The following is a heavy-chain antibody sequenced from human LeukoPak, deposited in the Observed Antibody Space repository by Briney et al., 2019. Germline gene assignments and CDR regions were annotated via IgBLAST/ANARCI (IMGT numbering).Heavy chain of an antibody. V-gene: IGHV3-66*01. J-gene: IGHJ4*02. CDR3: AREYSSSPYYFGY. D-gene: IGHD6-6*01. CDR1: GFTVSSNY. Sequence: GGSLRLSCAASGFTVSSNYMNWVRQAPGKGLEWVSVIYSGGSTYYADSVKGRFTISRDNSKNTLYLQMNSLRAEDTAVYYCAREYSSSPYYFGYWGQGTLVTVSS. CDR2: IYSGGST.